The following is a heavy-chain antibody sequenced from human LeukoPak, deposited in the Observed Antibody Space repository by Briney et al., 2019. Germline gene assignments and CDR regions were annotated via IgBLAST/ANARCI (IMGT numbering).Heavy chain of an antibody. J-gene: IGHJ4*02. CDR1: GFTVSSNY. D-gene: IGHD3-22*01. Sequence: PGGSLRLSCAASGFTVSSNYMSWVRQAPGKGLEWVSVIYSGGSTYYADSVKGRFTISRDNSKNTLYLQMNSLRAEDTAVYYCARGSTYYYDSSGYYWFDYWGQGTLVTVSS. CDR2: IYSGGST. CDR3: ARGSTYYYDSSGYYWFDY. V-gene: IGHV3-66*01.